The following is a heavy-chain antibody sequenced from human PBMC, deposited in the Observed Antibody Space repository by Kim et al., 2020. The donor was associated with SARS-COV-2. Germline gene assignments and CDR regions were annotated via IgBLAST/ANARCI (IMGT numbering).Heavy chain of an antibody. J-gene: IGHJ5*02. V-gene: IGHV4-38-2*02. Sequence: SETLSLTCTVSGYSISSGYYWGWIRQPPGKGLVWIGSIYHSGSTYYNQSLKSRVTISVDTSKNQFSLKLSSVTAADTAVYYCARDSQGVVVVAAPQDNWFDPWGQGTLVTVSS. CDR3: ARDSQGVVVVAAPQDNWFDP. CDR1: GYSISSGYY. CDR2: IYHSGST. D-gene: IGHD2-15*01.